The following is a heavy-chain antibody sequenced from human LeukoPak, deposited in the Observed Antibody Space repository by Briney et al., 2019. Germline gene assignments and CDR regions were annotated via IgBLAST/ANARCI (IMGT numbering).Heavy chain of an antibody. CDR3: ATWRGGAFDI. CDR1: GGSFSGYY. V-gene: IGHV4-34*01. Sequence: PSETLSLTCAVYGGSFSGYYWSWIRQPPGKGLEWIGEINHSGSTNYNPSLKSRVTISVDTSKNQFSLKLSSVTAADTAVYYCATWRGGAFDIWGQGTMVTVSS. CDR2: INHSGST. J-gene: IGHJ3*02. D-gene: IGHD3-10*01.